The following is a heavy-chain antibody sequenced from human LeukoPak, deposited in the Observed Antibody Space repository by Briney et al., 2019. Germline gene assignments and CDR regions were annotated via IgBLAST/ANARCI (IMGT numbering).Heavy chain of an antibody. CDR2: IYYNGNT. V-gene: IGHV4-39*01. CDR1: GGSIGSSDYY. D-gene: IGHD4-23*01. J-gene: IGHJ4*02. Sequence: SETLSLTCSVSGGSIGSSDYYWGWIRQPPGERLEWLGTIYYNGNTYYNPSLQSRVIISVDTSKNQFSLKLTSVTAPDTAVYYCARTVGTHRFDYWGQGILVTVSS. CDR3: ARTVGTHRFDY.